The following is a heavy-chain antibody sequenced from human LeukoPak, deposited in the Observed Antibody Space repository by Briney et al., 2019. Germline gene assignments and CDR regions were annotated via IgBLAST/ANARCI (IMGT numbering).Heavy chain of an antibody. V-gene: IGHV1-69*01. CDR1: LGILSSYV. J-gene: IGHJ4*02. CDR2: IIPIFGTA. CDR3: ARGSYGPRAFDY. D-gene: IGHD5-18*01. Sequence: SVHVSRKACLGILSSYVISSVRQAPGQGLEWMGGIIPIFGTANYAQKFQGRVTITADEYTSKAYMELSSRRSEDTAVYYCARGSYGPRAFDYWGQGTLVTVSS.